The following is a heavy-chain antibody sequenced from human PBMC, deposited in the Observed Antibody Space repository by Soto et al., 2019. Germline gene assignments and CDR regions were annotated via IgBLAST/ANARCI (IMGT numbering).Heavy chain of an antibody. Sequence: PGGSLRLSCAASGFTFSSYAMHWVRQAPGKGLEWVAVISYDGSNKYYADSMKGRFTISRDNSKNTLYLQMNSLRAEDTAVYYCASDGHGSGSDSNSPCYYGMDVGGQGTPVTVSS. D-gene: IGHD3-10*01. J-gene: IGHJ6*02. V-gene: IGHV3-30-3*01. CDR1: GFTFSSYA. CDR2: ISYDGSNK. CDR3: ASDGHGSGSDSNSPCYYGMDV.